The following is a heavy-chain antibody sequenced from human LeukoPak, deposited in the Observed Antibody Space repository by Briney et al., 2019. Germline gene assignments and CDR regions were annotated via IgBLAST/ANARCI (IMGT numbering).Heavy chain of an antibody. D-gene: IGHD3-22*01. CDR2: ISSSGSTI. J-gene: IGHJ4*02. CDR3: ARDPSHYYDSSGSTTAFDY. V-gene: IGHV3-48*04. Sequence: GGSLRLSCAASGFTFSSCSMNWVRQAPGKGLEWVSYISSSGSTIYYADSVKGRFTISRDNAKNSLYLQMNSLRAEDTAVYYCARDPSHYYDSSGSTTAFDYWGQGTLVTVSS. CDR1: GFTFSSCS.